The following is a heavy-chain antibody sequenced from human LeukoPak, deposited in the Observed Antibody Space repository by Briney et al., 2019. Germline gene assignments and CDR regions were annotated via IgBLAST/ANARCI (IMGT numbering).Heavy chain of an antibody. CDR1: GYTFTGYY. CDR2: VNPNSGDT. CDR3: ARDLGSGWTFDY. D-gene: IGHD6-19*01. Sequence: ASVKVSCKASGYTFTGYYLHWVRQAPGQGLEWMGCVNPNSGDTNYAQKFQGSVTMTRDTSISTVYMELSRLRSDDTAVYYCARDLGSGWTFDYWGQGTLVTVSS. J-gene: IGHJ4*02. V-gene: IGHV1-2*02.